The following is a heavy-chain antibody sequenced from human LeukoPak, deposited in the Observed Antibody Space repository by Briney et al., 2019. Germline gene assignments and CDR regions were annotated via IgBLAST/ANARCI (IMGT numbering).Heavy chain of an antibody. D-gene: IGHD3-22*01. CDR3: AKDMTYDSSGYPDF. J-gene: IGHJ4*02. V-gene: IGHV3-9*01. Sequence: GRSLRLSSAASGITFYDYAMHWVRQAPGKGLEWVSGISWNSYDIGYADFVKGRFTISRDNAKSSLYLQMNSLTPEDTALYYCAKDMTYDSSGYPDFWGQGTLVTVSS. CDR2: ISWNSYDI. CDR1: GITFYDYA.